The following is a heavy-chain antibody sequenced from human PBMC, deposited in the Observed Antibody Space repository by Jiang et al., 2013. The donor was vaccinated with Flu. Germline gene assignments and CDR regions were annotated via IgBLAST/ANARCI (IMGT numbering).Heavy chain of an antibody. CDR2: INPDTGDA. J-gene: IGHJ4*02. D-gene: IGHD2-15*01. V-gene: IGHV1-2*06. Sequence: GAEVKKPGASVTVPCKPSGYTLTDYYMHWVRQAPGQGLEWMGRINPDTGDANFPQRFHGRVTLTRDTSIGTAYMELSSLTSDDTALYYCAREKQLGVAAHVLWGQGTLVTVSS. CDR3: AREKQLGVAAHVL. CDR1: GYTLTDYY.